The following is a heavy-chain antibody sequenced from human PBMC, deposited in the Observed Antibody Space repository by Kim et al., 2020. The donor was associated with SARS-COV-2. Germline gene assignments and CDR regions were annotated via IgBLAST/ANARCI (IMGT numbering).Heavy chain of an antibody. CDR2: INGGNGNT. V-gene: IGHV1-3*01. J-gene: IGHJ5*02. CDR3: AREGSGSYNWLDP. Sequence: ASVKVSCKASGYTFDTFSLYWLRQAPGQRFEWMGWINGGNGNTRYSQNFQGRVTFTRDASATTAFMELTSLTFKDTAVYYCAREGSGSYNWLDPWCQGTL. CDR1: GYTFDTFS. D-gene: IGHD3-10*01.